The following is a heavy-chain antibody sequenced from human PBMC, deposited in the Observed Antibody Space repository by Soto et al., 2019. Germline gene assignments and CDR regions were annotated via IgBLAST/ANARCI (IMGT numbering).Heavy chain of an antibody. V-gene: IGHV1-2*04. J-gene: IGHJ6*02. D-gene: IGHD3-10*01. CDR3: ARDYRVYGSGQKYYYYYGMDV. Sequence: ALVKVSCKASGYTFTGYYMHWVRQAPGQGLEWMGWINPNSGGTNYAQKFQGWVTMTRDTSISTAYMELSRLRSDDTAVYYCARDYRVYGSGQKYYYYYGMDVWGQGTTVTVSS. CDR2: INPNSGGT. CDR1: GYTFTGYY.